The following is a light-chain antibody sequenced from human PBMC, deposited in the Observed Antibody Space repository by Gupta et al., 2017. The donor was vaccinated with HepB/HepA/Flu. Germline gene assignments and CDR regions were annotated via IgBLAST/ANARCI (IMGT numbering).Light chain of an antibody. V-gene: IGKV1-33*01. Sequence: DIQMTQSPSSLSASVGDRVIITCQASQGISNYLNWYQHKPGKAPKLLIYDASNLETGVPSRFSGSGSGTDFTFTISSLQPEDIAIYYCQQYDNLPLTFGGGTKVEIK. CDR2: DAS. J-gene: IGKJ4*01. CDR1: QGISNY. CDR3: QQYDNLPLT.